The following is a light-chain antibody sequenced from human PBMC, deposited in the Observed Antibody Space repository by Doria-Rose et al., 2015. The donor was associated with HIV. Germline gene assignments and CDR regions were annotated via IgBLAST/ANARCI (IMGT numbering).Light chain of an antibody. CDR2: EVS. J-gene: IGLJ3*02. CDR3: YSYVGSSTVV. V-gene: IGLV2-23*02. Sequence: QSALIQPASVSGSPGQSITISCTGTSSDVGSYNLVSWYQQYPGKAPKLMIFEVSTRPSGISNRFSGSKSGNTASLTISGLQAEDEADYYCYSYVGSSTVVFGGGTKLTVL. CDR1: SSDVGSYNL.